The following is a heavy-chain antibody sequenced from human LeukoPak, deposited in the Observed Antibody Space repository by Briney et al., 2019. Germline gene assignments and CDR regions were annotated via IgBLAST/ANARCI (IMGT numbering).Heavy chain of an antibody. J-gene: IGHJ6*04. CDR3: AELGITMIGGV. CDR2: ISSSGSTI. V-gene: IGHV3-48*04. D-gene: IGHD3-10*02. Sequence: SGGSLRLSCAASGFIFSSYWMNWVRQAPGKGLEWVSYISSSGSTIYYADSVKGRFTISRDNAKNSLYLQMNSLRAEDTAVYYCAELGITMIGGVWGKGTTVTISS. CDR1: GFIFSSYW.